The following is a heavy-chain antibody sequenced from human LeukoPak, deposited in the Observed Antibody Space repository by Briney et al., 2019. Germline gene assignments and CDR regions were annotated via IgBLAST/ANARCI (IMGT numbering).Heavy chain of an antibody. D-gene: IGHD1-7*01. CDR1: GGSFSAYY. CDR3: ARVRRNNWNYSQVFWFDP. J-gene: IGHJ5*02. Sequence: SETLSLTCAVYGGSFSAYYWNWIRQPPGKGLEWIAEISHSGSTKYNPSLKSRVTISVDTSKNQFSLKVSSVTAADTAVYYCARVRRNNWNYSQVFWFDPWGQGTLVTVSS. CDR2: ISHSGST. V-gene: IGHV4-34*01.